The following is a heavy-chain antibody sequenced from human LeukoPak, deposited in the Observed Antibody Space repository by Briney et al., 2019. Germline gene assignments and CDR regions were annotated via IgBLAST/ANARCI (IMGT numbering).Heavy chain of an antibody. J-gene: IGHJ4*02. CDR1: GGSISSYY. CDR2: IYYSGST. D-gene: IGHD3-22*01. CDR3: ARGRGDYDSSGCYFDY. V-gene: IGHV4-59*01. Sequence: SQTLSLTCTVSGGSISSYYWSWIRQPPGKGLEWIGYIYYSGSTNYNPSLKSRVTISVDTSKNQFSLKLSSVTAADTAVYYCARGRGDYDSSGCYFDYWGQGTLVTVSS.